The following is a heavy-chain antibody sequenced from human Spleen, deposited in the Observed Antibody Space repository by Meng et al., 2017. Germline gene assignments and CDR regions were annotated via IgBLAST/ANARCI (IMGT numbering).Heavy chain of an antibody. CDR2: IYYSGSF. Sequence: QVQLQESGPGLVKPSETLSLTCTVSGVSISNDYWSWIRQPPGKGLEWIGFIYYSGSFNYNPSLKSRAIMSVDTSKNQFSLKLSSVTAADTAVYYCARDMSSVASGSFPSRDWGQGTLVTVSS. CDR3: ARDMSSVASGSFPSRD. D-gene: IGHD3-10*01. CDR1: GVSISNDY. J-gene: IGHJ4*02. V-gene: IGHV4-59*01.